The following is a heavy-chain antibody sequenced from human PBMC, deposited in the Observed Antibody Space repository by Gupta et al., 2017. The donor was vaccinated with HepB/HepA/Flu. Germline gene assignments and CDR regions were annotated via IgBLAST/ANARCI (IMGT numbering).Heavy chain of an antibody. D-gene: IGHD6-19*01. Sequence: EVQLVESGGGLVKPGGSLRLSCAASGFTFSSYYMNWVRQAPGKGLEWVSSISRSSSFIEYADSVKGRFTISRDNARNSLSLQMHSLRAEDTAVYYCARTGWFSKSSDDHYYHGLDVWGQGTTVTVSS. V-gene: IGHV3-21*01. J-gene: IGHJ6*02. CDR2: ISRSSSFI. CDR3: ARTGWFSKSSDDHYYHGLDV. CDR1: GFTFSSYY.